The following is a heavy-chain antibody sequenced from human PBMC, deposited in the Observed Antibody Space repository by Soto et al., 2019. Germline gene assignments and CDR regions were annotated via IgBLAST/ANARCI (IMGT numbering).Heavy chain of an antibody. V-gene: IGHV4-4*02. J-gene: IGHJ4*02. D-gene: IGHD2-2*01. CDR3: ARDPPLPAAMVD. CDR1: GGSISSSNW. CDR2: IYHSGST. Sequence: QVQLQESGPGLVKPSGTLSLTCAVSGGSISSSNWWSWVRQPPGKGLEWIGEIYHSGSTNYNPSRKSRVTISVDKSKTQFSLQLSSVTAADTALYYCARDPPLPAAMVDWGQGTLVTVSS.